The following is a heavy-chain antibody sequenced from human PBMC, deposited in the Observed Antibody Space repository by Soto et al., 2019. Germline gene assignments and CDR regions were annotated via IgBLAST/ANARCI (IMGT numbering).Heavy chain of an antibody. CDR2: IYYSGST. CDR3: ARDIAVAGTFDY. J-gene: IGHJ4*02. Sequence: SETLSLTCTVSGGSISSYYWSWIRQPPGKGLEWIGYIYYSGSTNYNPSLKSRVTISVDTSKNQFSLKLSSVTAADTAVYYCARDIAVAGTFDYWGQGTLVTVSS. CDR1: GGSISSYY. D-gene: IGHD6-19*01. V-gene: IGHV4-59*01.